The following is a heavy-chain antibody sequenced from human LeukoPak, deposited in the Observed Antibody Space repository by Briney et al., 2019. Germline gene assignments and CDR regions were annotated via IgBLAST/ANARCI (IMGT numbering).Heavy chain of an antibody. J-gene: IGHJ5*02. CDR2: IKQDGSEK. V-gene: IGHV3-7*03. Sequence: GGSLRLSCEASGFTFTSYWMSWVRQAPGKGLEWLANIKQDGSEKYYVDSVKGRFTISRDNAKNSLYLQMNSLRAEDTAVYYCARGRSRPPNWFDPWGQGTLVAVSS. CDR3: ARGRSRPPNWFDP. CDR1: GFTFTSYW. D-gene: IGHD5-24*01.